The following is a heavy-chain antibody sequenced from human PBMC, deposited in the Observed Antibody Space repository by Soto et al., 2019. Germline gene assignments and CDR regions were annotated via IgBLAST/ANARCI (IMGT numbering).Heavy chain of an antibody. V-gene: IGHV1-18*01. D-gene: IGHD1-1*01. J-gene: IGHJ6*02. CDR3: ASPHAMESSPAGTPRPSYYYYGMDV. Sequence: QVQLVQSGAEVKKPGASVKVSCKASGYTFTSYGISWVRQAPGQGLEWMGWISAYNGNTNYAQKLQGRVTMTTDTSTSTAYMELRSLRSDDTAVYYCASPHAMESSPAGTPRPSYYYYGMDVWGQGTTVTVSS. CDR1: GYTFTSYG. CDR2: ISAYNGNT.